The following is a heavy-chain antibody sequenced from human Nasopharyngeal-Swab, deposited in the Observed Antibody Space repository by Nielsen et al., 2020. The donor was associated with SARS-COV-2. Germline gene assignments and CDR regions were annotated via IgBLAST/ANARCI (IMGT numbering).Heavy chain of an antibody. V-gene: IGHV4-34*01. CDR2: ITRSGNT. D-gene: IGHD3-3*02. CDR3: ARVNNGGGMVPASYSFFMDV. Sequence: SETLSLTCGLNGASFSGYYWGWIRQPPGKGLEWIGDITRSGNTNYNPALRSRVTISVATSEGEFSLKLTSVTAADTAIYFGARVNNGGGMVPASYSFFMDVWGKGTSVAVSS. CDR1: GASFSGYY. J-gene: IGHJ6*03.